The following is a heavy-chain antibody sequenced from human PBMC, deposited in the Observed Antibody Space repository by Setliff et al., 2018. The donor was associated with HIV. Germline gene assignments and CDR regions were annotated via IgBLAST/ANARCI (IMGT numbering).Heavy chain of an antibody. Sequence: SETLSLTCTVSNGSISSGTFYWNWIRQPAGKGLEWIGRINTSGSTNYNPSLKSRVTISVDKSQNQFSLKLSSVTAADTAVYYCARHRGMPGTTWYNHYMDVWGTGAMVTVSS. J-gene: IGHJ6*03. D-gene: IGHD1-7*01. V-gene: IGHV4-61*02. CDR3: ARHRGMPGTTWYNHYMDV. CDR2: INTSGST. CDR1: NGSISSGTFY.